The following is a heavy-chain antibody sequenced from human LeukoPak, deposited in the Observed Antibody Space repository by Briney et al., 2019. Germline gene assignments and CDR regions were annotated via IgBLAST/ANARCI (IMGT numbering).Heavy chain of an antibody. V-gene: IGHV3-21*01. Sequence: GGSLRLSCAGSGFTFSRYTFNWVRQAPGRGLEWVSAISGDSKYIYYTDSVKGRFTISRDNAKNSVFLQMNSLRVEDTAVYYCARAPTVSAGYCSSSSCQADSWGQGTLVTVSS. J-gene: IGHJ5*01. CDR3: ARAPTVSAGYCSSSSCQADS. CDR2: ISGDSKYI. CDR1: GFTFSRYT. D-gene: IGHD2-2*01.